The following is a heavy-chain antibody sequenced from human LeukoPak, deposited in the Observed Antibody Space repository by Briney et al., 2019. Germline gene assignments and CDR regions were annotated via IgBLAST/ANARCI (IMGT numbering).Heavy chain of an antibody. CDR1: GYAFTGCY. J-gene: IGHJ6*02. CDR2: INPNSGGT. Sequence: ASVKVSCKTSGYAFTGCYMHWVRQATGQGLEWMGWINPNSGGTNYAQTFQGRVTMTRDTSISTAYMELSRLRSDDTAVYYCARVPPEPGYYCGMDVWGQGTTVTVSS. CDR3: ARVPPEPGYYCGMDV. V-gene: IGHV1-2*02.